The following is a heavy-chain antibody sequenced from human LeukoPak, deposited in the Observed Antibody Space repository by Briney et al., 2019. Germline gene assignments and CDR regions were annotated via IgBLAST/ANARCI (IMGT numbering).Heavy chain of an antibody. CDR1: GGSISSGGYY. V-gene: IGHV4-31*03. Sequence: SETLSLTCTVSGGSISSGGYYWSWIRQHPGKGLEWIGYIYYSGSTYYNPSLKSRVTISVDTSKNQFSLKLSSVTAADTAVYYCAREIAAAVGSYFDYWGQGTLFTVSS. CDR2: IYYSGST. J-gene: IGHJ4*02. CDR3: AREIAAAVGSYFDY. D-gene: IGHD6-13*01.